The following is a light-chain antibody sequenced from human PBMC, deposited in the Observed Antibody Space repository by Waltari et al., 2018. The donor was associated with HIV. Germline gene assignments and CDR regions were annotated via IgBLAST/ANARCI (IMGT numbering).Light chain of an antibody. CDR2: EVN. V-gene: IGLV2-23*02. J-gene: IGLJ2*01. CDR3: CSYAGSSTVI. CDR1: SSDVGYYNL. Sequence: QSALTQPASVSGSRGQSITISCTGSSSDVGYYNLVSWYQQNADKAPKVLIYEVNKRHSWVAHRCSGSKSGNTAALTIYGPQSEDEAHYYCCSYAGSSTVIFGGGTKLNVL.